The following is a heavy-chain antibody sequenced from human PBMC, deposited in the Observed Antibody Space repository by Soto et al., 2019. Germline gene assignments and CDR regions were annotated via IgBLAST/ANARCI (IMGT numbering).Heavy chain of an antibody. J-gene: IGHJ4*02. Sequence: GVSLRLSCAASGLTSGTYGMSWVRQAPGRGLEWVSAISGSGGSTYYADSVKGRFTISRDNSKNTLYLQMNSLRAEDTAVYYCGKPFDYWGQGTLVTVSS. CDR3: GKPFDY. CDR2: ISGSGGST. V-gene: IGHV3-23*01. CDR1: GLTSGTYG.